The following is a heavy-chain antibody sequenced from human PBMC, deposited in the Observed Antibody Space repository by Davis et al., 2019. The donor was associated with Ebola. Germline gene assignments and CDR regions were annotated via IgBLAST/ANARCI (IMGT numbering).Heavy chain of an antibody. CDR2: IYYSGST. Sequence: PSETLSLTCTVSGGSISSGGYYWSWIRQHPGKGLEWIGYIYYSGSTYYNPSLKSRVTISVDTSKNQFSLKLSSVTAADTAVYYCARDAIITIFGVVKGDGMDVWGQGTTVTVSS. J-gene: IGHJ6*02. D-gene: IGHD3-3*01. CDR1: GGSISSGGYY. CDR3: ARDAIITIFGVVKGDGMDV. V-gene: IGHV4-31*03.